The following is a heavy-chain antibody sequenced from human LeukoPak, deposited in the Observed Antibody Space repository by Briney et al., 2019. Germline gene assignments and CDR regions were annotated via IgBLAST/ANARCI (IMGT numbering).Heavy chain of an antibody. CDR2: IGTKAYGGTT. V-gene: IGHV3-49*04. CDR3: TRGVFYFDY. J-gene: IGHJ4*02. Sequence: LAGGSLRLSCTASGLTFSNYAMSWVRQAPGKGLEWVGFIGTKAYGGTTEYAASVKGRFTISRDDSKSIAYLQMNSLKAEDTAVYYCTRGVFYFDYWGQGTLVTVSS. CDR1: GLTFSNYA.